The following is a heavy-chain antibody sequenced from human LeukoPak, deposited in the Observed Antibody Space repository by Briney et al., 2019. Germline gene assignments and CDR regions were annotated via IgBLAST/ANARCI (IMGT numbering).Heavy chain of an antibody. Sequence: ASVKVSCKASGYTFTSYGISWVRQAPGQGLEWMGWISAYNGNTNYAQKLQGRVTMTTDTSTSTAYMELSSLRSEDTAVYYCARQTRSSQMATITYFDYWGQGTLVTVSS. CDR1: GYTFTSYG. V-gene: IGHV1-18*01. J-gene: IGHJ4*02. D-gene: IGHD5-24*01. CDR3: ARQTRSSQMATITYFDY. CDR2: ISAYNGNT.